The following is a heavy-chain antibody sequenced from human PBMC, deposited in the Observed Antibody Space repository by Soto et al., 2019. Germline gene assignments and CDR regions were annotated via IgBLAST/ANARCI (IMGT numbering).Heavy chain of an antibody. D-gene: IGHD3-22*01. CDR1: GGSFSGSY. CDR3: ARDSRRYDYDSSGYYYGY. J-gene: IGHJ4*02. CDR2: INHSGST. V-gene: IGHV4-34*01. Sequence: QVQLQQWGAGLLKPSETLSLTCAVYGGSFSGSYWTWIRQPPGKGLEWIGEINHSGSTNYNPSLKSRVTISVDTSKNQFSLRLSSVTAADTAVYYCARDSRRYDYDSSGYYYGYWGQGTLVTVSS.